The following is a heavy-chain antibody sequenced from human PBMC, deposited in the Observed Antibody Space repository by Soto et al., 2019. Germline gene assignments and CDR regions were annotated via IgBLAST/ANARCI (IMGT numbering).Heavy chain of an antibody. CDR3: ARVYCSGGSCYFDY. Sequence: SETLSLTCTVSGGSISSYYWSWIRQPPGKGLEWIGYIYYSGSTNYNPSLKSRVTISVDASKNQFSLKLSSMTAADTAVYYCARVYCSGGSCYFDYWGQGTLVIVSS. CDR2: IYYSGST. CDR1: GGSISSYY. J-gene: IGHJ4*02. V-gene: IGHV4-59*01. D-gene: IGHD2-15*01.